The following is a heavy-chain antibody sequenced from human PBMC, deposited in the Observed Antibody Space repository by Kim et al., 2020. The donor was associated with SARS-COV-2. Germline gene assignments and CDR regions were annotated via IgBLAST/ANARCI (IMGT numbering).Heavy chain of an antibody. CDR3: ARDGGDGYHTKVFYYYYYGMDV. Sequence: ASVKVSCKASGYIFTSYGISWVRQAPGQGLEWMGWISAYNDNTNYAQKFQGRVTMTTDTSTNTVNMELRSLKSDDTAVYYCARDGGDGYHTKVFYYYYYGMDVWGQGTTITVAS. J-gene: IGHJ6*02. CDR1: GYIFTSYG. CDR2: ISAYNDNT. D-gene: IGHD5-12*01. V-gene: IGHV1-18*04.